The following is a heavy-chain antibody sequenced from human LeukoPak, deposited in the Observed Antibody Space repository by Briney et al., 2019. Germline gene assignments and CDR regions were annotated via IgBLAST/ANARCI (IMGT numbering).Heavy chain of an antibody. CDR3: AREVSVAYSYYFDY. J-gene: IGHJ4*02. CDR1: GVTFSSYS. Sequence: GGSLRLSCAASGVTFSSYSMNWVRQAPGKGVEWGSYISSSRSTIYYADSVKGRFTISRDNAKNSLYLQMNSLRAEDTAFYYCAREVSVAYSYYFDYWGRGALVTVSS. CDR2: ISSSRSTI. V-gene: IGHV3-48*01. D-gene: IGHD3-16*01.